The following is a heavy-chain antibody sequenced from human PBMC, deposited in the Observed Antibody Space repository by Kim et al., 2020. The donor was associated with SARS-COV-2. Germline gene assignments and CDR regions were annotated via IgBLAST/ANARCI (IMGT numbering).Heavy chain of an antibody. CDR1: GFTFSSYA. Sequence: GGSLRLSCAASGFTFSSYAMSSVRHAPGKGLEWVSAISGSGGSTYYADSVKGRFTISRDNSKNTLYLQMNSLRAEDTAVYYCANWRGYSYGAKHYYYYYYGRDVWGQGTTVTVSS. D-gene: IGHD5-18*01. V-gene: IGHV3-23*01. J-gene: IGHJ6*02. CDR3: ANWRGYSYGAKHYYYYYYGRDV. CDR2: ISGSGGST.